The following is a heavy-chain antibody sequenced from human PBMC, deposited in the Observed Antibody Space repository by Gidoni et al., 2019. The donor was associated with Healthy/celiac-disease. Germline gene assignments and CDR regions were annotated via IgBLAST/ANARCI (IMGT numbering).Heavy chain of an antibody. CDR3: ARDGGQWLEGWFDP. J-gene: IGHJ5*02. V-gene: IGHV1-2*02. CDR1: GHNFTGYY. D-gene: IGHD6-19*01. Sequence: VQLVQSGAEAKKPGAPVKVSCKACGHNFTGYYMHWVRQAPGQGLEWMGWINPNSGGTNYAQKFQGRVTMTRDTSISTAYMELSRLRSDDTAVYYCARDGGQWLEGWFDPWGQGTMVTVSS. CDR2: INPNSGGT.